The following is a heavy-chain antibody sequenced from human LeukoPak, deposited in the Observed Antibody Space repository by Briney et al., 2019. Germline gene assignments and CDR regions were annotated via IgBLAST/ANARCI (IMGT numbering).Heavy chain of an antibody. CDR2: TYYRSKWYN. V-gene: IGHV6-1*01. J-gene: IGHJ3*02. CDR3: VRGGQGDGYSADDAFDI. D-gene: IGHD5-24*01. CDR1: GDCVSSNSAA. Sequence: SQTLSLTCAISGDCVSSNSAAWNWIRQSPSRGLEWLGRTYYRSKWYNDYAVSVKSRITINPDTSKNQFSLQLNSVTLEDTAVYYCVRGGQGDGYSADDAFDIWGQGTMVTVSS.